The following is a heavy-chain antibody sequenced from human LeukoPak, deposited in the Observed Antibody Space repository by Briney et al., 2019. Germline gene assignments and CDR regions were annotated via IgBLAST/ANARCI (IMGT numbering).Heavy chain of an antibody. D-gene: IGHD2-8*02. CDR1: GFTFSSYW. CDR3: AKDKYRTGSNWFDP. CDR2: ISWNSGSI. Sequence: GRSLRLSCAASGFTFSSYWMHWVRQAPGKGLEWVSGISWNSGSIGYADSVKGRFTISRDNAKNSLYLQMNSLRAEDTALYYCAKDKYRTGSNWFDPWGQGTLVTASS. J-gene: IGHJ5*02. V-gene: IGHV3-9*01.